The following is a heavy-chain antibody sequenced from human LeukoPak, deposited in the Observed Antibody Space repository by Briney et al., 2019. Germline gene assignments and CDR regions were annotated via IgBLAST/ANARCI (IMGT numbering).Heavy chain of an antibody. CDR2: IIPIFGTA. V-gene: IGHV1-69*05. Sequence: VASVKVSSKASGGTFSSYAISWVRQAPGQGLEWMGRIIPIFGTANYAQKFQGRVTITTDESTSTAYMELSSLRSEDTAVYYCARAPIWSNGDYVYYFDYWGQGTLVTVSS. CDR3: ARAPIWSNGDYVYYFDY. J-gene: IGHJ4*02. D-gene: IGHD4-17*01. CDR1: GGTFSSYA.